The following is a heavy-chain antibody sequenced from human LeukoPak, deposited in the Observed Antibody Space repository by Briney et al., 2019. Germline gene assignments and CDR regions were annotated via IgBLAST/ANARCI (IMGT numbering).Heavy chain of an antibody. D-gene: IGHD5/OR15-5a*01. CDR1: GFTFPNYY. V-gene: IGHV3-11*04. CDR2: ISGNALNI. Sequence: GGSLRLSCAASGFTFPNYYMTWIRQAPGRGLESLSYISGNALNINYADSVKGRFTISRDNAKNSIYLQMNSLRSEDTAVYHCAVSPRTPVSAWGQGTLVTVSS. J-gene: IGHJ1*01. CDR3: AVSPRTPVSA.